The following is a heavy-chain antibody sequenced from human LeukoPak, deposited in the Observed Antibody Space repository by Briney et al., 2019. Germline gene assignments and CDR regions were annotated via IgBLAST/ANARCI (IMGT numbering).Heavy chain of an antibody. D-gene: IGHD2-8*01. CDR1: GYTFTSYG. J-gene: IGHJ4*02. CDR2: ISAYNGNT. CDR3: ARGDGTVLMVYAIGALNY. Sequence: ASVKVSCKASGYTFTSYGISWVRQAPGQGLEWMGWISAYNGNTNYAQKLQGKVTMTTDTSTSTAYMELRSLRSDDTAVYYCARGDGTVLMVYAIGALNYWGQGTLVTVSS. V-gene: IGHV1-18*01.